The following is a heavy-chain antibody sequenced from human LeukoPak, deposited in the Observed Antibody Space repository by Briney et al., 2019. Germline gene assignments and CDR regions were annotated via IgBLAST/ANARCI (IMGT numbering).Heavy chain of an antibody. J-gene: IGHJ5*02. CDR3: ARGQNDSSNNWFDP. CDR1: GGSFSGYY. Sequence: PSETLSLTCAVYGGSFSGYYWSWIRQPPGKGLEWIGEINHNGSTNYNPSLKSRVTISVDTSKNQFSLKLSSVTAADTAVYYCARGQNDSSNNWFDPWGQGTLVTVSS. CDR2: INHNGST. D-gene: IGHD3-22*01. V-gene: IGHV4-34*01.